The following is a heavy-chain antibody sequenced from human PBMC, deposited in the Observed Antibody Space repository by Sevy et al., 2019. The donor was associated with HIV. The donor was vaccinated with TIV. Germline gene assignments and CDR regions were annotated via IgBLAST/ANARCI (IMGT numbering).Heavy chain of an antibody. Sequence: SETLSLTCTVSGGSITSLYWNWIRQPPGKGLEWIANIYYNGYINYNPSLRSRVTLSLDTSKNQFSLRLSSVTAADTAMYYCAGGNAWGRGYSWGQGTLVTVSS. CDR1: GGSITSLY. CDR3: AGGNAWGRGYS. V-gene: IGHV4-59*08. J-gene: IGHJ4*02. CDR2: IYYNGYI. D-gene: IGHD1-26*01.